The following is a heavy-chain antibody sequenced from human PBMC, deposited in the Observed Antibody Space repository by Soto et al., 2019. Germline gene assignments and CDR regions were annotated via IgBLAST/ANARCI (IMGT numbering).Heavy chain of an antibody. Sequence: QITLKESGPTLVKPTQTLTLTCTFSGFSLSTYGVGVGWIRQPPGKALEWLALIYWDDDKRYSPSLKSRLTITRDTSKNQVILTMTNMDPVDTVTYYCAHRYGVRYGVSNYDSSGHHSESFQYWGQGTLVTVSS. CDR3: AHRYGVRYGVSNYDSSGHHSESFQY. V-gene: IGHV2-5*02. D-gene: IGHD3-22*01. CDR2: IYWDDDK. CDR1: GFSLSTYGVG. J-gene: IGHJ1*01.